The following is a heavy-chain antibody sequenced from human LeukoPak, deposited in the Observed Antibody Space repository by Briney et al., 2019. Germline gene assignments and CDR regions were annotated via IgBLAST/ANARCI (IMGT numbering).Heavy chain of an antibody. J-gene: IGHJ4*02. CDR1: GGTFSSYA. Sequence: SVTVSCKASGGTFSSYAISWVRRAPGQGLEWMGRIIPIFGTANYAQKFQGRVTITADKSTSTAYMELSSLRSEDTAVYYCARHLDIVATTLIDYWGQGTLVTVSS. V-gene: IGHV1-69*06. CDR3: ARHLDIVATTLIDY. D-gene: IGHD5-12*01. CDR2: IIPIFGTA.